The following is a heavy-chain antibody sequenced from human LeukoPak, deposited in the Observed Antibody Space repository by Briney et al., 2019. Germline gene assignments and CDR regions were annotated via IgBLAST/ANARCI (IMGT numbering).Heavy chain of an antibody. J-gene: IGHJ4*02. CDR2: IYYSGNT. CDR3: ARTAYYSWRWELLGLFDY. V-gene: IGHV4-39*07. Sequence: SETLSLTCTVSGVSISSSNSYWGWIRQPPGTGLEWIGSIYYSGNTYYNPSLKSRVTISVDTSKNQFSLKLSSVTAADTAVYYCARTAYYSWRWELLGLFDYWGQGTLVTVSS. D-gene: IGHD1-26*01. CDR1: GVSISSSNSY.